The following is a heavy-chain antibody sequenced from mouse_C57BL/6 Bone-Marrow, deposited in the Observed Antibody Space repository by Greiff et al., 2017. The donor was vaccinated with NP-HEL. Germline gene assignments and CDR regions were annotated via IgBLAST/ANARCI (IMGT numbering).Heavy chain of an antibody. CDR1: GYTFTSYW. Sequence: QVQLQQPGAELVKPGASVKLSCKASGYTFTSYWMHWVKQRPGQGLEWIGMIHPNSGSTNYNEKFKSKATLTVDKSSSTAYMQLSSLTSEDSAVYYCARCQSNRVVRYWGQGTTLTVSS. D-gene: IGHD1-1*01. CDR2: IHPNSGST. V-gene: IGHV1-64*01. J-gene: IGHJ2*01. CDR3: ARCQSNRVVRY.